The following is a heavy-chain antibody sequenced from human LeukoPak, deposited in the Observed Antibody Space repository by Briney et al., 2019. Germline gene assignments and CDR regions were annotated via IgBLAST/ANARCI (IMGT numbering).Heavy chain of an antibody. Sequence: PSATLSLTCAVSGGSISSSNWWTWVRQPPGKGLEWIGEMYHTGYANYNPSLKSRVAISVDKSKRQFSLNLNTMTAADTAIYYCARRLQWLIYWGQGTLVTVSS. CDR1: GGSISSSNW. D-gene: IGHD6-19*01. J-gene: IGHJ4*02. CDR2: MYHTGYA. V-gene: IGHV4-4*02. CDR3: ARRLQWLIY.